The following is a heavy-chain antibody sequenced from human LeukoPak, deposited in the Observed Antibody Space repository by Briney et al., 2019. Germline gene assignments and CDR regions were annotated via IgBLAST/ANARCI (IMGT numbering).Heavy chain of an antibody. J-gene: IGHJ3*02. CDR1: GYTFTGYY. D-gene: IGHD6-19*01. V-gene: IGHV1-18*04. Sequence: ASVKVSCKASGYTFTGYYMHWVRQAPGQGREWMGWISPYNGNTNYAQQLQGRVTMTTDTSTSTAYVELRSLRSDDTAVYYCARDGSSGWYGYAFDIWGQGTMVTVSS. CDR2: ISPYNGNT. CDR3: ARDGSSGWYGYAFDI.